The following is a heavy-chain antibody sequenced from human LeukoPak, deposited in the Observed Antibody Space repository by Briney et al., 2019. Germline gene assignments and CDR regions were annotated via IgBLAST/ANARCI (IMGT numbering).Heavy chain of an antibody. V-gene: IGHV4-4*02. J-gene: IGHJ6*03. CDR3: ARCELYYDFWRGYYQEGYYYMDV. D-gene: IGHD3-3*01. CDR1: GGSISSSNW. Sequence: SETLSLTCAVSGGSISSSNWWSWVRQPPGKGLEWIGEIYHSGSTNYNPSLKSRVTISVDKSKNQFSLKLSSVTAADTAVYYCARCELYYDFWRGYYQEGYYYMDVWGKGTTVTVSS. CDR2: IYHSGST.